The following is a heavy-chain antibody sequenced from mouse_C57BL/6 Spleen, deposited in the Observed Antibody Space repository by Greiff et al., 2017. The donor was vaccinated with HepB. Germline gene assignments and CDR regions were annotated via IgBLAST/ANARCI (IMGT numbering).Heavy chain of an antibody. V-gene: IGHV1-64*01. CDR2: IHPNSGST. CDR1: GYTFTSYW. Sequence: QVQLKQPGAELVKPGASVKLSCKASGYTFTSYWMHWVKQRPGQGLEWIGMIHPNSGSTNYNEKFKSKATLTVDKSSSTAYMQLSSLTSEDSAVYYCARPYGSSYQYYFDYWGQGTTLTVSS. J-gene: IGHJ2*01. CDR3: ARPYGSSYQYYFDY. D-gene: IGHD1-1*01.